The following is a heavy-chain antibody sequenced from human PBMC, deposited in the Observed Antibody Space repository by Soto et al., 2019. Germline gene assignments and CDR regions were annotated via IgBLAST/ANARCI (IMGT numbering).Heavy chain of an antibody. CDR3: ARVMGGVVIPPNFDY. CDR1: GFTFSSYS. Sequence: KPGGSLRLSCAASGFTFSSYSMNWVRQAPGKGLEWVSSISSSSSYIYYADSVKGRFTISRDNAKSSLYLQMNSLRAEDTAVYYCARVMGGVVIPPNFDYWGQGTLVTVSS. V-gene: IGHV3-21*01. D-gene: IGHD3-3*01. J-gene: IGHJ4*02. CDR2: ISSSSSYI.